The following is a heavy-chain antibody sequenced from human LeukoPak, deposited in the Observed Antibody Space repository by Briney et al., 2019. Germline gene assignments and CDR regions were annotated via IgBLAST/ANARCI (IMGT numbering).Heavy chain of an antibody. V-gene: IGHV3-21*01. D-gene: IGHD4-23*01. CDR2: ISRSSSYI. J-gene: IGHJ4*02. CDR1: GFTFSSYT. Sequence: GGSLRLSCAASGFTFSSYTMNWVRQAPGKGLEWVSSISRSSSYIYYADSMKGRFTISRDNANNSLFLQMNSLRAEDTAVYYCARGGVSVGGNFDYWGQGALVTVSS. CDR3: ARGGVSVGGNFDY.